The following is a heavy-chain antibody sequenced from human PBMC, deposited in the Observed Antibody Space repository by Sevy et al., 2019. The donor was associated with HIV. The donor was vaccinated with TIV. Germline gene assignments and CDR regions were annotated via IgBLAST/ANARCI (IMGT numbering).Heavy chain of an antibody. Sequence: GGSLRLSCAASGFTFSSYGMHWVRQAPGKGLEWVAVIWYDGSNKYYADSVKGRFTISRDNSKNTLYLQMNSLRAEDTAVYYCARDARHVFRENGYMVRGAPRWFDPWGQGTLVTVSS. CDR1: GFTFSSYG. J-gene: IGHJ5*02. CDR3: ARDARHVFRENGYMVRGAPRWFDP. V-gene: IGHV3-33*01. CDR2: IWYDGSNK. D-gene: IGHD3-10*01.